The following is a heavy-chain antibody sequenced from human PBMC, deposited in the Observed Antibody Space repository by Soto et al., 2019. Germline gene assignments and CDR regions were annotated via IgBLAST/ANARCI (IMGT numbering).Heavy chain of an antibody. Sequence: QVQLVQSGAEVKKPGSSVKVSCKASGGTFSSYVISWVRQAPGQGLEWMGGIIPIFGTANYAQKFQGRVTITADESTSTAYMELSSLRSEDTAVYYCASALVPTADGELWYGEHFDYWGQGTLVTVSS. CDR1: GGTFSSYV. CDR3: ASALVPTADGELWYGEHFDY. D-gene: IGHD2-2*01. V-gene: IGHV1-69*12. J-gene: IGHJ4*02. CDR2: IIPIFGTA.